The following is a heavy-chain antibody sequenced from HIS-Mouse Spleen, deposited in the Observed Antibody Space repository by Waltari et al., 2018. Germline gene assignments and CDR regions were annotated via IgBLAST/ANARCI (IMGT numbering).Heavy chain of an antibody. J-gene: IGHJ4*02. D-gene: IGHD4-4*01. Sequence: EVQLVESGGGLVQPGGSLRLSCAASGFTFSSYDMHWVRQATGKGLEWVSAIGTAGDTYYPGSVKGRFTISRENAKNSLYLQMNSLRARDTAVYYCARGYSNYVPYFDYWGQGTLVTVSS. CDR3: ARGYSNYVPYFDY. CDR2: IGTAGDT. CDR1: GFTFSSYD. V-gene: IGHV3-13*01.